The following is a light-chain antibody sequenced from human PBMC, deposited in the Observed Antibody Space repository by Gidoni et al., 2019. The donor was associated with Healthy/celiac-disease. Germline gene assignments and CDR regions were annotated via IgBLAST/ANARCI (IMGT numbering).Light chain of an antibody. J-gene: IGLJ2*01. CDR3: QAWDSSLVV. CDR2: QDS. Sequence: SYALTQPPSVSVPPRQTASITCSGDKLGDKYACWYQQKPGQSPVLVIYQDSKRPSGIPERFSGSNSGNTATLTISGTQAMDEADYYCQAWDSSLVVFGGGTKLTVL. CDR1: KLGDKY. V-gene: IGLV3-1*01.